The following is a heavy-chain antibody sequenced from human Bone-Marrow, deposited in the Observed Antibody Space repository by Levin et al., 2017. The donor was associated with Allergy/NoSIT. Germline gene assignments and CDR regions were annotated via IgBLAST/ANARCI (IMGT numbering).Heavy chain of an antibody. CDR3: ARHIEVVPAALHRSAMDV. CDR2: IVPFLTTP. Sequence: PGGSLRLSCKASGTSFDHYAFSWVRQAPGQGLEWMGGIVPFLTTPNYAREWAGRVTITADKVTKTSYMELNSLRPQDTAVYFCARHIEVVPAALHRSAMDVWGQGTTVNV. V-gene: IGHV1-69*06. J-gene: IGHJ6*02. D-gene: IGHD2-2*01. CDR1: GTSFDHYA.